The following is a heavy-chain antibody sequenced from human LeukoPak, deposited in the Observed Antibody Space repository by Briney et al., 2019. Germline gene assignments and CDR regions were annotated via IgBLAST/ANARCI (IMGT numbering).Heavy chain of an antibody. CDR2: IYYSGST. J-gene: IGHJ4*02. CDR1: GGSISSYY. V-gene: IGHV4-59*01. D-gene: IGHD3-10*01. CDR3: ARDYYGSGSYFDY. Sequence: SETLSLTCTVSGGSISSYYWSWIRQPPGEGLEWIGYIYYSGSTNYNPSLKSRVTISVDTSKNQFSLKLSSVTAADTAVYYCARDYYGSGSYFDYWGQGTLVTVSS.